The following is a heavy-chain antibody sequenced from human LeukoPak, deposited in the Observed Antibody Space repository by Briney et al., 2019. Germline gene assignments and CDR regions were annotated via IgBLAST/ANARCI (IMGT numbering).Heavy chain of an antibody. CDR2: IYPGDSDT. J-gene: IGHJ4*02. V-gene: IGHV5-51*01. CDR3: ARYGSFGVVTNAFDY. D-gene: IGHD3-3*01. Sequence: GESLKISRKGSGYSFTSYWIGWVRQMPGKGLEWMGIIYPGDSDTRYSPSFQGQVTISADKSISTAYLQWSSLKASDTAMYYCARYGSFGVVTNAFDYWGQGTLVTVSS. CDR1: GYSFTSYW.